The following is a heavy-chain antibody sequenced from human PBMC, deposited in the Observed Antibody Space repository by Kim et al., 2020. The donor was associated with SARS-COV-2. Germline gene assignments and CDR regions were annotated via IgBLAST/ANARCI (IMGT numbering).Heavy chain of an antibody. CDR3: ASRRGQSSNWYFDL. V-gene: IGHV4-34*01. Sequence: TPSLRSRVTISVGTSRNQFSLNLNSVTAADTAVYYCASRRGQSSNWYFDLWGRGTLVSVSS. D-gene: IGHD3-10*01. J-gene: IGHJ2*01.